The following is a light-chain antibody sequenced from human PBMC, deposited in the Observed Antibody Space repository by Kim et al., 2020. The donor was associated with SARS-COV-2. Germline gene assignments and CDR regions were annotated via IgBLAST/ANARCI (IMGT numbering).Light chain of an antibody. V-gene: IGLV3-21*04. CDR3: QVWDSTSDHVV. Sequence: SYELTQPPSLSVAPGKTARITCGGNNIGSKSVHWYQQKPGQAPVLVIYYVSDRPSGIPERFSGSNSGNTATLTISRVEAGDEADYYCQVWDSTSDHVVFGGGTKLTVL. CDR2: YVS. J-gene: IGLJ2*01. CDR1: NIGSKS.